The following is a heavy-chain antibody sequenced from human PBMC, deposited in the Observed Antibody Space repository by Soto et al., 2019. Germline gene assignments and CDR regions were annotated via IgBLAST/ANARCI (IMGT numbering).Heavy chain of an antibody. CDR3: AGTTSHQWYYMDV. Sequence: SQTLSLTCVISGDSVSSNSAAWDWIRLSPSRGLEWLARTYYRSRWYNDYAVSVRSRITVNPDTSKNQFSLQLTSVTPEDTAVYYCAGTTSHQWYYMDVWGKGTTVTVSS. V-gene: IGHV6-1*01. D-gene: IGHD1-7*01. CDR1: GDSVSSNSAA. CDR2: TYYRSRWYN. J-gene: IGHJ6*03.